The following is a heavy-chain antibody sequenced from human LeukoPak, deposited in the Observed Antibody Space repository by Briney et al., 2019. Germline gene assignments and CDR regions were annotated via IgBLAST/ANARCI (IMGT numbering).Heavy chain of an antibody. Sequence: SETLSLICTVCGRSMSSYYWIWIRQPAGKGLEWIGYIYYSGSTNYNPSLKRRVTISVDTSKNQFSLKLSSVTAADTAVYYCARVGSSGYSGIDYWGQGTLVTVSS. D-gene: IGHD3-22*01. CDR1: GRSMSSYY. V-gene: IGHV4-59*08. J-gene: IGHJ4*02. CDR2: IYYSGST. CDR3: ARVGSSGYSGIDY.